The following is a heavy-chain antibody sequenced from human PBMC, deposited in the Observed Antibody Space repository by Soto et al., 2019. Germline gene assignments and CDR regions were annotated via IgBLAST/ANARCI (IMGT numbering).Heavy chain of an antibody. V-gene: IGHV5-51*01. J-gene: IGHJ3*02. CDR3: ARGTPAGTSAFDI. CDR2: IYPGDSDT. CDR1: GYIFTNYW. D-gene: IGHD6-13*01. Sequence: VESLKISCKASGYIFTNYWIGCVLQMPGKGLEWMGTIYPGDSDTRYSPSFQGQVTISADKSITTADLQWSSLKASDTAMYYCARGTPAGTSAFDIWGQGTMVTVS.